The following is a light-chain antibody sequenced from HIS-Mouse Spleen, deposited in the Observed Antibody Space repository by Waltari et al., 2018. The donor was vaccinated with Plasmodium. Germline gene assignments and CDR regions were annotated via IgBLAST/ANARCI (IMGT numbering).Light chain of an antibody. V-gene: IGLV3-21*02. CDR3: QVWDSSSDHYG. J-gene: IGLJ1*01. CDR2: EDS. CDR1: NIGSKS. Sequence: SYVLTQPPSVSVAPGQTARITCGGNNIGSKSVHWYQQKPGPALVLVVYEDSARTSGIPGRFSGPNCGDTATLTISSVEAGDEADYYCQVWDSSSDHYGFGTGTKVTVL.